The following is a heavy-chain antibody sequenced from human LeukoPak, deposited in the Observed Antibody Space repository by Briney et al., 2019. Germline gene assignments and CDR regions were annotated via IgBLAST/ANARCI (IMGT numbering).Heavy chain of an antibody. J-gene: IGHJ3*02. Sequence: GGSLRLSCAAPGFTFSSYWMSWVHAAPGKRLEWGANIKQDGSEKYYAESAKGRFTISRDNVKNSLYLRINTLRAEDTAEYYCARDGDWSGWANDAFDIWGQGTMVTVSS. D-gene: IGHD3-3*01. CDR2: IKQDGSEK. CDR3: ARDGDWSGWANDAFDI. V-gene: IGHV3-7*01. CDR1: GFTFSSYW.